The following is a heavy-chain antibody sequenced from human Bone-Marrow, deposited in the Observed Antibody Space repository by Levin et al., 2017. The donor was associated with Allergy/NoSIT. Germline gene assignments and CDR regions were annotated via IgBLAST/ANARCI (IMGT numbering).Heavy chain of an antibody. Sequence: SLTLSLTCAVYGGSFSGYYWSWIRQPPGKGLEWIGEINHSGSTNYNPSLKSRVTISVDTSKNQFSLKLSSVTAADTAVYYCARGRTMTLLDYWGQGTLVTVSS. CDR2: INHSGST. J-gene: IGHJ4*02. D-gene: IGHD3-22*01. CDR1: GGSFSGYY. CDR3: ARGRTMTLLDY. V-gene: IGHV4-34*01.